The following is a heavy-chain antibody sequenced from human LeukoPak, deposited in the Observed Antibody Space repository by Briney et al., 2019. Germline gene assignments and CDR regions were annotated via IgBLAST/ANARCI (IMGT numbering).Heavy chain of an antibody. J-gene: IGHJ3*02. CDR1: GYTFTTYY. CDR3: ARAPGPYYYDSSGQIPEAFDI. V-gene: IGHV1-46*01. Sequence: ASVKVSCKASGYTFTTYYVHWVRQAPGQGLEWMGIINPSGGSTTYAQKFRGRLTMTRDMSTSTVYMELSSLRSEDTAVYYCARAPGPYYYDSSGQIPEAFDIWGQGTMVTVSS. CDR2: INPSGGST. D-gene: IGHD3-22*01.